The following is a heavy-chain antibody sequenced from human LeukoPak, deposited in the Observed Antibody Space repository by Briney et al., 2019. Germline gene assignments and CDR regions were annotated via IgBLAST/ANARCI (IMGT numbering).Heavy chain of an antibody. V-gene: IGHV5-51*01. Sequence: GESLKISCKGSGYSFTSYWIGWVRQMPGKGLEWVGIIYSGDPDTRYSPSFQGQVTSSADKSISTAYLQWSSLKGSDTAMYYCASGGYCSGGSCSDAFDIWGQGTMVTVSS. CDR2: IYSGDPDT. CDR3: ASGGYCSGGSCSDAFDI. D-gene: IGHD2-15*01. J-gene: IGHJ3*02. CDR1: GYSFTSYW.